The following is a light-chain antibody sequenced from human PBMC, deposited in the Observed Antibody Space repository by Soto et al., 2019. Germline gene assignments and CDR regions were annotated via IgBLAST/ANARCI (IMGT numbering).Light chain of an antibody. Sequence: EIVLTQSPGTLSLSPGERATLSCRASQSVSNNYIAWYQQKPGQAPSLLIYGSSSRATGIPDRFSGSGSSTDFTLTITRMEAEDSAVQCCQQYGGPPLVTFGGGTKVEIK. CDR2: GSS. J-gene: IGKJ4*01. V-gene: IGKV3-20*01. CDR1: QSVSNNY. CDR3: QQYGGPPLVT.